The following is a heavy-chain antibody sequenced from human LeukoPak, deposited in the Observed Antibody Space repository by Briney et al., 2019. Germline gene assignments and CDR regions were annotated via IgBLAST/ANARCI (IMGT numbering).Heavy chain of an antibody. D-gene: IGHD3-10*01. CDR2: IYYSGST. Sequence: SETLSLTCTVSGGSISSYYWSWIRQPPGKGLEWIGYIYYSGSTNYNPSLKSRVTVSVDTSKNQFSLKLSSVTAADTAVYYCARHSSYSGQGYYYGMDVWGQGSTVTVSS. CDR1: GGSISSYY. V-gene: IGHV4-59*08. CDR3: ARHSSYSGQGYYYGMDV. J-gene: IGHJ6*02.